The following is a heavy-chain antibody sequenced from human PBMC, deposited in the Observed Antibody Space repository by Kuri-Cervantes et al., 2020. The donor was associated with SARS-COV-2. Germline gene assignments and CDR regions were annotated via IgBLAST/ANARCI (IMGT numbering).Heavy chain of an antibody. D-gene: IGHD3-10*01. Sequence: ASVKVSCKASGYTFTGYYMHWVRQAPGQGLEWMGWINPSSGGTNYAQKFQGRVTMTRDTSISTAYMELSRLRSDDTAVYYCARDFWPSGGYFDYWGQGTLVTVSS. J-gene: IGHJ4*02. CDR3: ARDFWPSGGYFDY. CDR1: GYTFTGYY. V-gene: IGHV1-2*02. CDR2: INPSSGGT.